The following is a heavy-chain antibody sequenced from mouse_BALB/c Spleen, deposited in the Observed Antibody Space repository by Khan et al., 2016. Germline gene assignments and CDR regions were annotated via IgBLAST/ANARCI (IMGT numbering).Heavy chain of an antibody. CDR1: GFNIKDTY. CDR3: VSSAVYVSAGFAY. V-gene: IGHV14-3*02. CDR2: IDPANGNT. D-gene: IGHD1-1*01. Sequence: VQLQQSGAELVKPGASVKLSCTASGFNIKDTYMHWVKQRPEQGLEWTGRIDPANGNTKYDPKFQGKATITADTSSSTAYLQLSSLTSRDTAVYYCVSSAVYVSAGFAYWGRGTLVTVPA. J-gene: IGHJ3*01.